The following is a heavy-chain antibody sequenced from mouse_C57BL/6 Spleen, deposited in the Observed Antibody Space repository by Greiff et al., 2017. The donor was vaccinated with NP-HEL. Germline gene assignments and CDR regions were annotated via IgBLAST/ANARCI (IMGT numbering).Heavy chain of an antibody. CDR2: IYPGSGNT. CDR1: GYSFTSYY. D-gene: IGHD3-1*01. J-gene: IGHJ2*01. Sequence: QVQLQQSGPELVKPGASVKISCKASGYSFTSYYIHWVKQRPGQGLEWIGWIYPGSGNTKYNEKFKGKATLTADTSSSTAYMQLSSLTSEDSAVYYCASGAFNDPDYWGQGTTLTVSS. V-gene: IGHV1-66*01. CDR3: ASGAFNDPDY.